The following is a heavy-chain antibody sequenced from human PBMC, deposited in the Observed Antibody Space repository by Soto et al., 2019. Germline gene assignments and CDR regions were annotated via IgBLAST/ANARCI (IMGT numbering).Heavy chain of an antibody. V-gene: IGHV3-15*01. Sequence: PGGSLRLSCAASGFTFSNAWMSWVRQAPGKGLEWVGRIKSKTDGGTTDYAAPVKGRFTISRDDSKNTLYLQMNSLKTEDTAVYYCTKDRLLGYCSSTSGRDRRVYYYYGMDVWGQGTTGSVSS. CDR2: IKSKTDGGTT. J-gene: IGHJ6*02. D-gene: IGHD2-2*01. CDR3: TKDRLLGYCSSTSGRDRRVYYYYGMDV. CDR1: GFTFSNAW.